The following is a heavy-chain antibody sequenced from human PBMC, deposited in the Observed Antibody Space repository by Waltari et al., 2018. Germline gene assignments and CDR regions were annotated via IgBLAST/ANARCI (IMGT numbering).Heavy chain of an antibody. CDR2: IHHIGTT. V-gene: IGHV4-38-2*01. CDR3: ARTGGGYSSSWTFDY. D-gene: IGHD6-13*01. Sequence: QVQLQESGPGLVKPSETLSLSCAVSAYSISSGYYWGWIRQPPGKGLEWIGSIHHIGTTYYNASLKSRVTISVDTSKNPFSLELSSVTVADTAVYYCARTGGGYSSSWTFDYWGQGTLVTVSS. J-gene: IGHJ4*02. CDR1: AYSISSGYY.